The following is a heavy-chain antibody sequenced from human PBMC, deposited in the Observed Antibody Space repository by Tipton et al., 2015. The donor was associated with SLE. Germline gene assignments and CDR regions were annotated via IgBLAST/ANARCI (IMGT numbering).Heavy chain of an antibody. CDR1: GFTFSSYA. D-gene: IGHD1-26*01. Sequence: SLRLSCAASGFTFSSYAMSWVRQAPGKGLEWVSAISGSGCSTYYADSVKGRFTISRDNSKNTLYLQMNSLRAEDTAVYYCAKDLKGYGGPLDYWGQGTLVTVSS. CDR2: ISGSGCST. J-gene: IGHJ4*02. V-gene: IGHV3-23*01. CDR3: AKDLKGYGGPLDY.